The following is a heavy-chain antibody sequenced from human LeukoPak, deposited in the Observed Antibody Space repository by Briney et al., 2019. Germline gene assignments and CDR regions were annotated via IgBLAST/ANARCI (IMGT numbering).Heavy chain of an antibody. CDR2: IDQGGSGK. J-gene: IGHJ5*02. CDR3: ARVVAAITNLFDP. CDR1: GFTFSSNW. D-gene: IGHD2-21*02. Sequence: GGSLRVSCAASGFTFSSNWMSWVRQAPGKGLEWVANIDQGGSGKYYVDSVKGRFTISRDNAKNSLYLQMNSLRAEDTAVYYCARVVAAITNLFDPWGQGTLVTVSS. V-gene: IGHV3-7*03.